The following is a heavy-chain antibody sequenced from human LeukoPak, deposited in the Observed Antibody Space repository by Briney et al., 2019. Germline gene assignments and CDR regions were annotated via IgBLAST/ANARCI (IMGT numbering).Heavy chain of an antibody. J-gene: IGHJ5*02. CDR2: INPSGDNT. Sequence: GASVKVSCTASGYTFTNNYMHWVRQAPGQGLEWMGIINPSGDNTWYAQKFQGRVTMTRDMATSTDYMEVSSLKSEDTAVYYCARDNSQGDSAWWFDPWGRGTLVTVSS. D-gene: IGHD1-26*01. CDR1: GYTFTNNY. CDR3: ARDNSQGDSAWWFDP. V-gene: IGHV1-46*01.